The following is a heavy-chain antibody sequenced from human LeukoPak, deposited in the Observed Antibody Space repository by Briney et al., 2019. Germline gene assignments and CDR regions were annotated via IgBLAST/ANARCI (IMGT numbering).Heavy chain of an antibody. J-gene: IGHJ4*02. V-gene: IGHV4-59*01. Sequence: PSETLSLTCSVSGGSICSYYWGWIPQPPGKGLEWIVYIYYSGSTNYNPSLKSRVTISVDTSKYQFSLKLSSVTAADTAVYYCARYSYGPPLFVYWGQGTLVTVSS. CDR2: IYYSGST. CDR3: ARYSYGPPLFVY. D-gene: IGHD5-18*01. CDR1: GGSICSYY.